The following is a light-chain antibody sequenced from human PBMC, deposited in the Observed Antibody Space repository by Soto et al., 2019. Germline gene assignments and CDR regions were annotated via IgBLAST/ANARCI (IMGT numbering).Light chain of an antibody. CDR2: WAS. J-gene: IGKJ1*01. CDR3: QQYHSTRT. CDR1: QSISSNY. Sequence: EIVLTQSPATLSLSPGERATLSCRASQSISSNYLAWYQQKAGQPPKLLIYWASTRESGVPDRFSGTGSGTDFTLTISSLQAEDVAVYYCQQYHSTRTFGQGTKVELK. V-gene: IGKV4-1*01.